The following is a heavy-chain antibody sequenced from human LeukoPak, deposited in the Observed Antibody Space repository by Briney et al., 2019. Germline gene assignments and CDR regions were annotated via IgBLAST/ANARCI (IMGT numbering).Heavy chain of an antibody. Sequence: PSETLSLTCTVSGGSISSYYWSWIRQPPGKGLEWIGYIYYSGSTNYNPSLKSRVTISVDTSKNQFSLKLSSVTAADTAVYYCARQGSGSYSKVYYYYGMDVCGQGTTVTVSS. CDR3: ARQGSGSYSKVYYYYGMDV. D-gene: IGHD3-10*01. V-gene: IGHV4-59*08. CDR2: IYYSGST. CDR1: GGSISSYY. J-gene: IGHJ6*02.